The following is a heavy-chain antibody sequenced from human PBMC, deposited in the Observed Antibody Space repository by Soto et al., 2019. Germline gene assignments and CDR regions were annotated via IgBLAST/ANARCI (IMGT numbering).Heavy chain of an antibody. D-gene: IGHD6-19*01. CDR3: AKDPLGVAGEFDS. CDR2: ISGTGGST. Sequence: GGSLRLSCAASGFTFNNYAMSWVRQAPGKGLEWVSAISGTGGSTYNADSVKGRFTISRDNSKNTLYLQMNSLRAEDTAVYYCAKDPLGVAGEFDSWGQGTLVTVSS. J-gene: IGHJ4*02. CDR1: GFTFNNYA. V-gene: IGHV3-23*01.